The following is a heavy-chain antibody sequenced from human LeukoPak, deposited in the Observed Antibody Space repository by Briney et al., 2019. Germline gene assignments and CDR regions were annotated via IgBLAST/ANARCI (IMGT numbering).Heavy chain of an antibody. V-gene: IGHV3-23*01. Sequence: GGSLRLSCAASGFTFSSYAMSWVRQAPGRGLEWVSGISGSGGSTYYADSVKGRFTISRDNSKNTLYLQMNSLRADDTAVYYCSKVDVVVPGGIGPPEDWGQGTLVTVSS. CDR2: ISGSGGST. CDR3: SKVDVVVPGGIGPPED. CDR1: GFTFSSYA. J-gene: IGHJ4*02. D-gene: IGHD2-2*01.